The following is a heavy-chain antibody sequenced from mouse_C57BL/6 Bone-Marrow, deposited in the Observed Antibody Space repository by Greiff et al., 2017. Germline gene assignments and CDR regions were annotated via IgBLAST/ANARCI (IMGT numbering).Heavy chain of an antibody. V-gene: IGHV1-82*01. CDR2: IYPGDGDT. CDR1: GYAFSSSW. D-gene: IGHD1-1*01. CDR3: ARSDYGSSYGYFDY. Sequence: QVQLQQSGPELVKPGASVKISCKASGYAFSSSWMNWVKQRPGKGLEWIGRIYPGDGDTNYNGKFKGKATLTADKSSSTAHMQLSSLTSEDSAVYFCARSDYGSSYGYFDYWGQGTTLTVSS. J-gene: IGHJ2*01.